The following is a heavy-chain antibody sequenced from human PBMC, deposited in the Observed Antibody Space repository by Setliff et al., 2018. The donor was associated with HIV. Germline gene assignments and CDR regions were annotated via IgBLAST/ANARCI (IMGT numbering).Heavy chain of an antibody. CDR3: ARGDGYRSNDAYYDAGMDV. CDR2: IYHSGST. D-gene: IGHD5-12*01. V-gene: IGHV4-38-2*01. J-gene: IGHJ6*02. Sequence: SETLSLTCAVSGYSISSGYYWGWIRQPPGKGLEWIGSIYHSGSTYYNTSLKSRVTMSLDTSKNQFSLELTSVTAADTAVYFCARGDGYRSNDAYYDAGMDVWGQGITVTVSS. CDR1: GYSISSGYY.